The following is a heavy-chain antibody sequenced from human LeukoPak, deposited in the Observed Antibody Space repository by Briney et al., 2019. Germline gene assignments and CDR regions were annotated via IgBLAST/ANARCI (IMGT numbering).Heavy chain of an antibody. D-gene: IGHD3-10*01. CDR1: GGSISSYY. CDR2: IYYSGST. J-gene: IGHJ4*02. Sequence: PSQTLSLTCTVSGGSISSYYWSWIRQPPGKGLEWIGYIYYSGSTNYNPSLKSRVTISVDTSKNQFSLKLSSVTAADTAVYYCARVTTMVRGVIENWGQGTLVTVSS. V-gene: IGHV4-59*01. CDR3: ARVTTMVRGVIEN.